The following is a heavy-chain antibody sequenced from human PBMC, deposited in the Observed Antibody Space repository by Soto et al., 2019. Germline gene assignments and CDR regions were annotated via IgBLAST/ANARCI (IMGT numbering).Heavy chain of an antibody. Sequence: GGSLRLSCEGSGFTFSDYYISWIRQAPGKGLEWISYSSNSGTFSRYADSVKGRFSISRDNSKNTLYLQMNSLRAEDTAVYYCARVGRAYYYYYGMDVWGQGTTVTVSS. V-gene: IGHV3-11*06. CDR3: ARVGRAYYYYYGMDV. CDR2: SSNSGTFS. CDR1: GFTFSDYY. J-gene: IGHJ6*02.